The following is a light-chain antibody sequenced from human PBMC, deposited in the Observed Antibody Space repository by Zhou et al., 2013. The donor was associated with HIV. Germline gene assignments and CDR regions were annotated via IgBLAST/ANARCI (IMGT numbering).Light chain of an antibody. CDR2: GAS. V-gene: IGKV1-17*01. J-gene: IGKJ2*01. Sequence: DIQMTQSPSSLSASVGDRVTISCRASQSISSYLNWYQQKPGKAPKVLIYGASSLQSGVPSRFSGSGSGTEFTLTISSLQPEDFATYYCQQLNSYPYTFGQGTKLEIK. CDR3: QQLNSYPYT. CDR1: QSISSY.